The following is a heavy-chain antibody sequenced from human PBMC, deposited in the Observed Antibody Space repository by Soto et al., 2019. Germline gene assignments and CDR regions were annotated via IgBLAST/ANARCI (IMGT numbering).Heavy chain of an antibody. Sequence: PSETLSLTCTVSGGSISSYYWSWIRQPPGRGLEWIGYIYYSGSTNYNPSLKSRVTISVDTSKNQFSLKLSSVTAADTAVYYCARDAESGAQWDNWFDPWGQGTLVTVSS. CDR2: IYYSGST. CDR1: GGSISSYY. V-gene: IGHV4-59*01. CDR3: ARDAESGAQWDNWFDP. D-gene: IGHD2-8*01. J-gene: IGHJ5*02.